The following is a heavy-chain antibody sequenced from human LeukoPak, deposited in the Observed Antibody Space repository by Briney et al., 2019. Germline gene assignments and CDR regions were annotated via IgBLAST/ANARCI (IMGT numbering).Heavy chain of an antibody. J-gene: IGHJ6*03. D-gene: IGHD3-16*01. CDR1: GFTFSSYW. Sequence: PGGSLRLSCAASGFTFSSYWMSWVRQAPGKGLAGVANIRQDGSEKYYVDSVKGRFTISRDNSKNTLYLQMNSLRAEDTAVYYCAKVGDPRYYYYYMDVWGKGTTVTVSS. V-gene: IGHV3-7*03. CDR2: IRQDGSEK. CDR3: AKVGDPRYYYYYMDV.